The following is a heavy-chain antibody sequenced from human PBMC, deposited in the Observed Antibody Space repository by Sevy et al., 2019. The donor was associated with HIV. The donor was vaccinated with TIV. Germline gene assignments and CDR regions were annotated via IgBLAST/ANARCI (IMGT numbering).Heavy chain of an antibody. CDR1: GLSVTNNG. CDR3: AKDFTGFYGMDV. D-gene: IGHD3-9*01. J-gene: IGHJ6*02. CDR2: ISYDGINK. V-gene: IGHV3-30*18. Sequence: GGSLRLSCEVSGLSVTNNGMHWVRQAPGKGLERVAVISYDGINKYYGDSVKGRFIISRDRSKNTLYLQMNILRIEDTAVYYCAKDFTGFYGMDVWSQGTTVTVSS.